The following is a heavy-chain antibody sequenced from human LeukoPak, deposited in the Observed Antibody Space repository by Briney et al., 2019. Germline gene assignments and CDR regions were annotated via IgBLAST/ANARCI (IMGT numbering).Heavy chain of an antibody. Sequence: SETLSLTCTVSGGSMSSSSYYWGWIRQPPGKGLEWIGSIYYSGSTYYNPSLKSRVTISVGTSKNQFSLKLTSVTAADTAVYYCAYSSGWANYYFDLWGHGTLVTVSS. CDR2: IYYSGST. V-gene: IGHV4-39*01. J-gene: IGHJ2*01. CDR3: AYSSGWANYYFDL. D-gene: IGHD6-19*01. CDR1: GGSMSSSSYY.